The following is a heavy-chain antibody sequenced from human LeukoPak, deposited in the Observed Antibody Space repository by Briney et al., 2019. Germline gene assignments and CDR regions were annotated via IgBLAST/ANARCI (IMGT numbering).Heavy chain of an antibody. CDR1: GFTFDDYA. Sequence: GRSLRLSCAASGFTFDDYAMHWVRQAPGKGLEWVSGISWNSGSIGYADSVKGRFTISRDNAKNSLYLQMNSLRAEDTAVYYCARRKDMDVWGKGTTVTVSS. V-gene: IGHV3-9*01. J-gene: IGHJ6*03. CDR2: ISWNSGSI. CDR3: ARRKDMDV.